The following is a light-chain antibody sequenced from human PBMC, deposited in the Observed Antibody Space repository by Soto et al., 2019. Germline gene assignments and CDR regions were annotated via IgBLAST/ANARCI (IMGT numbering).Light chain of an antibody. J-gene: IGKJ1*01. CDR3: LQRDKYPWT. CDR2: DAS. CDR1: QGVGVY. Sequence: EIVLTQSPATLSLSPGERATLSCRVSQGVGVYFAWYQQKPAQVPRLLIYDASNRATGVPARFSGSGSGTHFTLTISSLEPEDFAVYYCLQRDKYPWTFGQGTKVDIK. V-gene: IGKV3-11*01.